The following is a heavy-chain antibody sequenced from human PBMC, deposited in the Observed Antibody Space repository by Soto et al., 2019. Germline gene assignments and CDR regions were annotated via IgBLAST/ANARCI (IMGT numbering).Heavy chain of an antibody. CDR1: GGSFSSYT. CDR3: AGSGSDDDY. D-gene: IGHD1-26*01. J-gene: IGHJ4*02. Sequence: QVQLVQSGAEVKKPGSSVKVSCKASGGSFSSYTISWVRQAPGQGLEWMGRIIPILGIANYAQKFQGRVTITADKYTSRADMELSSVRSEDTAVYYFAGSGSDDDYWGQGTLVTVFS. CDR2: IIPILGIA. V-gene: IGHV1-69*02.